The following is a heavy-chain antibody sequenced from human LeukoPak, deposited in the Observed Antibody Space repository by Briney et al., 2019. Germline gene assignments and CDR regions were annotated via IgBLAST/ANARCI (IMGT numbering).Heavy chain of an antibody. D-gene: IGHD1-26*01. CDR1: GYTFTSYD. CDR3: ARVRVYSGSPPDDLRFDY. V-gene: IGHV1-8*03. Sequence: GASVKVSCKASGYTFTSYDINWVRQATGQGLEWMGWMNPNSGNTGYAQKFQGRVTITRNTSISTAYMELSSLRSEDTAVYYCARVRVYSGSPPDDLRFDYWGQGTLVTVSS. CDR2: MNPNSGNT. J-gene: IGHJ4*02.